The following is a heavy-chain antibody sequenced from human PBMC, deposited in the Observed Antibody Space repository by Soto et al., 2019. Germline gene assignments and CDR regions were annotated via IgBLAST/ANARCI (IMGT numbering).Heavy chain of an antibody. CDR3: ARGLFGGSHGPVGY. V-gene: IGHV4-4*02. Sequence: SETLSLTCAVSGGFIISDNWWSWVRQPPGKGLEWIGEIYHSGSTNYNPSLKSRVTISVDKSRNQMSLKLISVTAADTAVYYCARGLFGGSHGPVGYWGQGTLVTVSS. J-gene: IGHJ4*02. CDR2: IYHSGST. D-gene: IGHD1-26*01. CDR1: GGFIISDNW.